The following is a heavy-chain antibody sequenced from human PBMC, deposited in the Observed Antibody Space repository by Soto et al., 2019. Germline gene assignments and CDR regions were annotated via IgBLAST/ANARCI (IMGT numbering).Heavy chain of an antibody. D-gene: IGHD2-15*01. CDR2: ISYDGSNK. V-gene: IGHV3-30*18. CDR3: AKDRGYCSGGSCLGEIGDY. J-gene: IGHJ4*02. Sequence: QVQLVESGGGVVQPGRSLRLSCAASGFTFSSYGMHWVRQAPGKGLEWVAVISYDGSNKYYADSVKGRFTISRDNSKNTLYLQMNSLRAEDTAVYYCAKDRGYCSGGSCLGEIGDYWGQGTLVTVSS. CDR1: GFTFSSYG.